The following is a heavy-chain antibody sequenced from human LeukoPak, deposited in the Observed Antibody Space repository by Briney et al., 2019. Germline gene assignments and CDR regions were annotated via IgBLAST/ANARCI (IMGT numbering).Heavy chain of an antibody. CDR1: GGSISSGSYY. Sequence: SETLSLTCTVSGGSISSGSYYWSWIRQPAGKGLEWIGRIYTSGSTNYNPSLKSRVTISVDTSKNQFSLKLSSVTAADTAVYYCARSGLIDDYVPYYFDYWGQGTLVTVSS. V-gene: IGHV4-61*02. CDR3: ARSGLIDDYVPYYFDY. D-gene: IGHD3-16*01. CDR2: IYTSGST. J-gene: IGHJ4*02.